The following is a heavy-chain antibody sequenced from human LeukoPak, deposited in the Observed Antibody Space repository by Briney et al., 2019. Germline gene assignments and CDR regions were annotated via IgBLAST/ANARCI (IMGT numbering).Heavy chain of an antibody. V-gene: IGHV1-2*02. J-gene: IGHJ4*02. CDR1: GYTFTGYY. CDR3: ARTEYSGSLFDY. Sequence: ASVKVSCKASGYTFTGYYMHWVRQAPGQGLEWMGWINPNSGGTNYAQKFQGRVTMTRDTSISTAYMELSRLRSDDTAVYYCARTEYSGSLFDYWGQGTLVTVSS. D-gene: IGHD1-26*01. CDR2: INPNSGGT.